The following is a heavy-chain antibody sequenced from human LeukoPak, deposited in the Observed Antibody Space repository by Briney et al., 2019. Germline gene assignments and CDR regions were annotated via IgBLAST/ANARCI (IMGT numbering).Heavy chain of an antibody. V-gene: IGHV3-23*01. J-gene: IGHJ5*02. D-gene: IGHD4-17*01. CDR3: AKERQTGDYFTSDR. Sequence: GGSLRLSCAASGFTFSSYTMNWFRQAPGKGLEWVSAISGSGSNMYYTGSVKGRFTISGDNSKNTLYLQMNSLRGEDTAVYYCAKERQTGDYFTSDRWGQGTLVTVSS. CDR2: ISGSGSNM. CDR1: GFTFSSYT.